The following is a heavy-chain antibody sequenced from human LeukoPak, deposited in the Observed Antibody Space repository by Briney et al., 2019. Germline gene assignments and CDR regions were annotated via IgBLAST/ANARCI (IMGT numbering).Heavy chain of an antibody. J-gene: IGHJ4*02. CDR3: ARDAFGSGSYYNVYYFDY. V-gene: IGHV1-69*05. Sequence: SVKVSCKAPGGTFSSYAISWVRQAPGQGLEWMGGIIPIFGTANYAQKFQGRVTITTDESTSTAYMEQSSLRSEDTAVYYCARDAFGSGSYYNVYYFDYWGQGTLVTVSS. CDR1: GGTFSSYA. CDR2: IIPIFGTA. D-gene: IGHD3-10*01.